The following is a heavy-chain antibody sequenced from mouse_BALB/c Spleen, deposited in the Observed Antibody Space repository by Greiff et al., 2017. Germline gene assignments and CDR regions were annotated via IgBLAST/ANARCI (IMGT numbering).Heavy chain of an antibody. V-gene: IGHV7-3*02. D-gene: IGHD4-1*01. CDR1: GFTFTDSY. CDR3: ARGLTGYAMDY. J-gene: IGHJ4*01. Sequence: EVKLVESGGGLVQPGGSLRLSCATSGFTFTDSYMSWVRQPPGKALEWLGFIRNKANGYTTEYSASVKGRFTISRDNSQSILYLQMNTLRAEDSATYYCARGLTGYAMDYWGQGTSVTVSS. CDR2: IRNKANGYTT.